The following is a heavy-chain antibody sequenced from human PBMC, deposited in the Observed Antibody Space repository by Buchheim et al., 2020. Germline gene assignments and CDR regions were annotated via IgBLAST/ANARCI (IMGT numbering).Heavy chain of an antibody. Sequence: QVQLVQSGAEVKKPGASVKVSCKASGYTFTSYYMHWVRQAPGQGLEWMGIINPSGGSTSYAQKFQGRVTMTRDTSTSTVYMELSSLISEDTAVYYCARDYYDYVWGSYRYNYYYGMDVWGQGTT. V-gene: IGHV1-46*01. CDR3: ARDYYDYVWGSYRYNYYYGMDV. D-gene: IGHD3-16*02. J-gene: IGHJ6*02. CDR2: INPSGGST. CDR1: GYTFTSYY.